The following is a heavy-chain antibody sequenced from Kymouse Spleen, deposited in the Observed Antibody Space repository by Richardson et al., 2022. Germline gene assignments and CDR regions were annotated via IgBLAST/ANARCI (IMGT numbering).Heavy chain of an antibody. V-gene: IGHV3-13*01. Sequence: EVQLVESGGGLVQPGGSLRLSCAASGFTFSSYDMHWVRQATGKGLEWVSAIGTAGDTYYPGSVKGRFTISRENAKNSLYLQMNSLRAGDTAVYYCAREGNNWNDVGGFDYWGQGTLVTVSS. CDR1: GFTFSSYD. CDR2: IGTAGDT. J-gene: IGHJ4*02. D-gene: IGHD1-20*01. CDR3: AREGNNWNDVGGFDY.